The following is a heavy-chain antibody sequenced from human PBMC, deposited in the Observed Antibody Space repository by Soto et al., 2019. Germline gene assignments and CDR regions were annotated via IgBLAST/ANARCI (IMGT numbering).Heavy chain of an antibody. Sequence: GGSLRLSCAASGFTFSSYSMNWVRQAPGKGLEWVSSISSSSSYIYYADSVKGRFTISRDNAKNSLYLQMNSLRAEDTAVYYCARGLRGYSGYDAFDIWGQGTMVTVSS. CDR1: GFTFSSYS. J-gene: IGHJ3*02. D-gene: IGHD5-12*01. CDR3: ARGLRGYSGYDAFDI. V-gene: IGHV3-21*01. CDR2: ISSSSSYI.